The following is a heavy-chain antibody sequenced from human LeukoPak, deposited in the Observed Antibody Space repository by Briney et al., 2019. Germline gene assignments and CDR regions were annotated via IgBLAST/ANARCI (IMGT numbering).Heavy chain of an antibody. CDR2: IYSGGST. J-gene: IGHJ4*02. CDR3: AASRDYGDLEY. Sequence: GGSLRLSCAASGFTVSSNYMSWVRQAPGKGLEWVSVIYSGGSTYYADSVKGRFTISRDNSKNTLYLQMNSLRAEDTAVYYCAASRDYGDLEYWGQGTLATVSS. D-gene: IGHD4-17*01. V-gene: IGHV3-53*01. CDR1: GFTVSSNY.